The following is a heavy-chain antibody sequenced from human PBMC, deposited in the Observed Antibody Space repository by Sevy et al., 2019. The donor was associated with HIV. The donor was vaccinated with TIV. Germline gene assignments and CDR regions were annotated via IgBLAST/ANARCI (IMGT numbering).Heavy chain of an antibody. CDR2: IIPIFGTA. CDR1: GGTFSSYA. Sequence: ASVKVSCKASGGTFSSYAISWVRQAHGQGLEWMGGIIPIFGTANYAQKFQGRVTITADESTSTAYMELSSLRSEDTAVYYCATNLGYGGNSGAFDIWGQGTMVTVSS. V-gene: IGHV1-69*13. CDR3: ATNLGYGGNSGAFDI. J-gene: IGHJ3*02. D-gene: IGHD4-17*01.